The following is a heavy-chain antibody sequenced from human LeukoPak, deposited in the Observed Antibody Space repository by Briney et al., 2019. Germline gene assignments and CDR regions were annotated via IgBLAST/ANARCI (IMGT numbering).Heavy chain of an antibody. D-gene: IGHD3-9*01. CDR3: ARGGYYDILTGYYWGVTNY. CDR1: GGSISSSNW. J-gene: IGHJ4*02. CDR2: IYHSGST. Sequence: PSETLSLTCAVSGGSISSSNWWSWVRQPPGKGLEWIGEIYHSGSTNYNPSLKSRVTISVDKSKNQFSLKLSSVTAADTAVYYCARGGYYDILTGYYWGVTNYWGQGTLVTVSS. V-gene: IGHV4-4*02.